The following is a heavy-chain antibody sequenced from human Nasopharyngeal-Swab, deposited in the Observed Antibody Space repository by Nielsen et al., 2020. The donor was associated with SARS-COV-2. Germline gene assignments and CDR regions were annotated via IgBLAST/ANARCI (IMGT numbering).Heavy chain of an antibody. CDR1: GGSISSYY. D-gene: IGHD2-2*01. Sequence: SETLSLTCTVSGGSISSYYWSWIRQPPGKGLEWIGYIYYSGSTNYNPSLKSRVTISVDTSKNQFPLKLSSLTAADTAVYYCASGNCSSTSCTSQKYYYYYYMDVWGKGTTVTVSS. CDR2: IYYSGST. CDR3: ASGNCSSTSCTSQKYYYYYYMDV. V-gene: IGHV4-59*08. J-gene: IGHJ6*03.